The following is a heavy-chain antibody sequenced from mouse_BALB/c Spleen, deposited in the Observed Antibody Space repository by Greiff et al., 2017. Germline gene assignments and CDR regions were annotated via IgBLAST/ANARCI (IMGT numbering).Heavy chain of an antibody. CDR3: ARIDYGSSYWYFDV. J-gene: IGHJ1*01. Sequence: DVHLVESGGGLVKPGGSLKLSCAASGFTFSSYAMSWVRQTPEKRLEWVASISSGGSTYYPDSVKGRFTISRDNARNILYLQMSSLRSEDTAMYYCARIDYGSSYWYFDVWGAGTTVTVSS. V-gene: IGHV5-6-5*01. D-gene: IGHD1-1*01. CDR1: GFTFSSYA. CDR2: ISSGGST.